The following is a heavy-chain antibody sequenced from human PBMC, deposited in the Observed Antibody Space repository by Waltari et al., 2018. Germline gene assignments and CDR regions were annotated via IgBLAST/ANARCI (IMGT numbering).Heavy chain of an antibody. J-gene: IGHJ4*02. CDR2: VQFDGKNK. Sequence: QVQLAESGGGVVQPGGSLTLSCATPGVTFSPVGMHWVRQAPGKGLEWVAFVQFDGKNKYYADSVKGRFTISRDNSKDTLYLQINSLRVDDTALYYCVKSLSSGSSKDYWGQGTLVTVSS. D-gene: IGHD1-26*01. CDR3: VKSLSSGSSKDY. CDR1: GVTFSPVG. V-gene: IGHV3-30*02.